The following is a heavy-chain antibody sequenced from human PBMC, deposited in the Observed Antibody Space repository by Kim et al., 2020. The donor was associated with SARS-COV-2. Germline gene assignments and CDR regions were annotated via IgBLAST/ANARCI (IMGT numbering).Heavy chain of an antibody. D-gene: IGHD1-26*01. CDR3: ATDPMGAIPG. V-gene: IGHV1-24*01. Sequence: ETNYEPKFQGRVPMTEDTSTDTAYMELSSLRAEDTAVYYCATDPMGAIPGWGQGTLVTVSS. J-gene: IGHJ4*02. CDR2: ET.